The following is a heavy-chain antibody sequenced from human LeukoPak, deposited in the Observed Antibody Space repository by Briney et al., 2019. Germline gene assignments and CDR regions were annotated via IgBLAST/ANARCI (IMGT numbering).Heavy chain of an antibody. CDR1: GFTFSDYS. V-gene: IGHV3-48*04. CDR3: VAAGDRGNY. J-gene: IGHJ4*02. Sequence: PGGSLRLSCAASGFTFSDYSMNWVRQSPGKGLEWVSYISSVSNTIYYADSVKGRFTSSRDNAKSSLNLQMNSLRAEDTALYYCVAAGDRGNYWGQGTLVTVSS. D-gene: IGHD6-13*01. CDR2: ISSVSNTI.